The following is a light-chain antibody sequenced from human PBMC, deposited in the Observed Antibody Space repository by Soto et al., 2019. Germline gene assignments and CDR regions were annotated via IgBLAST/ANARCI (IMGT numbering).Light chain of an antibody. CDR2: GNR. V-gene: IGLV1-40*01. CDR1: SSNLGAGYD. Sequence: QPVLTQPPSVSGAPGQRVTIPCTGNSSNLGAGYDVHWYQQLPGTAPKLVIYGNRNRPSGVPERFSVSKSGTSASLAITGLQAEDEGDYYCQAYDYSLTASVFGGGTKVTVL. J-gene: IGLJ3*02. CDR3: QAYDYSLTASV.